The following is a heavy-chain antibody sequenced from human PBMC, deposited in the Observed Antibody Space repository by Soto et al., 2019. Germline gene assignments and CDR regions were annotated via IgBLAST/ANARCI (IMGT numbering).Heavy chain of an antibody. CDR3: AEEGGNSGVPWEYYYGMAV. J-gene: IGHJ6*01. CDR2: ISAYNGNT. CDR1: GYTLTSHG. D-gene: IGHD1-26*01. V-gene: IGHV1-18*03. Sequence: QVQLVQSGAEVKKPGASVKVSCKASGYTLTSHGISWVRQAPGQGLEWMGWISAYNGNTNYAQKLQGRVTMTTDTTPSTAYMKLGSTGAEYMAVYYCAEEGGNSGVPWEYYYGMAVWGQGTTVTVSS.